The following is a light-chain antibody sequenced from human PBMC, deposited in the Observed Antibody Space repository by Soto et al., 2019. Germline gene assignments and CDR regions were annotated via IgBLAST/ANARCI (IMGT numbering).Light chain of an antibody. Sequence: DIQMTRSPSSLSASVGDSVTITCRASQDIRSNLNWYQQKPGKAPQLLIYTASNLQGGVSSRFSGSGSGTDFTLTISSLQPEDFASYHCQQTYSPPYTFGPGTTMDIK. J-gene: IGKJ3*01. CDR2: TAS. CDR3: QQTYSPPYT. V-gene: IGKV1-39*01. CDR1: QDIRSN.